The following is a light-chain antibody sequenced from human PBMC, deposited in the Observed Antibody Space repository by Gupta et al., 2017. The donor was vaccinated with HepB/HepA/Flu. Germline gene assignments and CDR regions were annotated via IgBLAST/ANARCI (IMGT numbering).Light chain of an antibody. V-gene: IGKV1-39*01. CDR2: AAS. CDR3: QQSYSTPFT. J-gene: IGKJ3*01. Sequence: DMQMSQSPATLSASAGDRVTITCRASQSSSSYLNWYQQKPGKAPKLLIYAASSLQSGVPSRFSGSGSGTDFTLTISSLQPEDFATYYCQQSYSTPFTFGPGTKVDIK. CDR1: QSSSSY.